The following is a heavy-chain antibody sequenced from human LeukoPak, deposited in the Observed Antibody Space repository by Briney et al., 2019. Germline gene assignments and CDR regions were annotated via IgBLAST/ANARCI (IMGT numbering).Heavy chain of an antibody. V-gene: IGHV3-43*02. CDR1: GFTFDDYA. J-gene: IGHJ4*02. CDR3: AKDYYDILTGYGTPARS. D-gene: IGHD3-9*01. CDR2: ISGDGGST. Sequence: GGSLTLSCAASGFTFDDYAMHWVRQAPGKGLEWVSLISGDGGSTYYADSVKGRFTISRDNSKNSLYLQVNSLRTEDTALYYCAKDYYDILTGYGTPARSWGQGTLVTVSS.